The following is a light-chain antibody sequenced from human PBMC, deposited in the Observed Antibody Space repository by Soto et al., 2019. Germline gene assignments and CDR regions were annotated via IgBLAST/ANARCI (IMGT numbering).Light chain of an antibody. Sequence: EIVLTQSPGTLSLSTGEGATLSCRASQSISSNFLAWYQQKRGQAPRLLIHGASNRATGIPARFSGSGSGTDFTLTISSLEPEDIAVYYCQQRSNWRVTFGGGTKVDIK. CDR2: GAS. CDR3: QQRSNWRVT. J-gene: IGKJ4*01. V-gene: IGKV3-11*01. CDR1: QSISSNF.